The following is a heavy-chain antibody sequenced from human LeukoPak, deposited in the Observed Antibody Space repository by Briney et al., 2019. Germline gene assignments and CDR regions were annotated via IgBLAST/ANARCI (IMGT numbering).Heavy chain of an antibody. CDR1: GGSISSYY. Sequence: SETLSHTCTVSGGSISSYYWSWIRQPPGKGLEWIGYIYYSGSTNYNPSLRSRVTISVDTAKNQFSLKPSSVTAADTAVYYCVTEPGYCTGGRCYGGWFDPWGQGTLVTVSS. J-gene: IGHJ5*02. V-gene: IGHV4-59*01. D-gene: IGHD2-15*01. CDR2: IYYSGST. CDR3: VTEPGYCTGGRCYGGWFDP.